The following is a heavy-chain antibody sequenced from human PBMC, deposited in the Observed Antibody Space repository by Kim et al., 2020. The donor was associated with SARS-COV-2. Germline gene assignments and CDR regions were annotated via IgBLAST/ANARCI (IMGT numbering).Heavy chain of an antibody. D-gene: IGHD6-19*01. CDR3: ARQYSSGWYDWFDP. CDR1: GGSISSSSYY. J-gene: IGHJ5*02. Sequence: SETLSLTCTVSGGSISSSSYYWGWIRQPPGKGLEWIGSIYYSGSTYYNPSLKSRVTISVDTSKNQFSLKLSSVTAADTAVYYCARQYSSGWYDWFDPWGQGTLVTVSS. CDR2: IYYSGST. V-gene: IGHV4-39*01.